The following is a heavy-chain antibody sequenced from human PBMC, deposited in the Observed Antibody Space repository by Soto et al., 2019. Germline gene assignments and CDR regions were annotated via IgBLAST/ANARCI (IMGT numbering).Heavy chain of an antibody. CDR1: GGSISSGGYS. Sequence: PSETLSLTCAVSGGSISSGGYSWSWIRQPPGKGLEWIGYIYYSGSTYYNPSLKSRVTISVDTSKNQFSLKLSSVTAADTAVYYCARVNRRYSYGQGVYWGQGTLVTVSS. V-gene: IGHV4-30-2*05. D-gene: IGHD5-18*01. J-gene: IGHJ4*02. CDR3: ARVNRRYSYGQGVY. CDR2: IYYSGST.